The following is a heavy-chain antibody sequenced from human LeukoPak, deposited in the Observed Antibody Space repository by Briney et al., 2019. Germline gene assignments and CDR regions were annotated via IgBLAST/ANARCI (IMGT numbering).Heavy chain of an antibody. Sequence: GGSLRLSCAASGFTFSSYATSWVRQAPGKGLEWVSAISGSGGITYYADSVKGRFTISRDNSKNTLYLQMNSLRAEDTAVYYCAKCYYDSSGYLDYWGQGTLVTVSS. V-gene: IGHV3-23*01. CDR2: ISGSGGIT. D-gene: IGHD3-22*01. CDR3: AKCYYDSSGYLDY. CDR1: GFTFSSYA. J-gene: IGHJ4*02.